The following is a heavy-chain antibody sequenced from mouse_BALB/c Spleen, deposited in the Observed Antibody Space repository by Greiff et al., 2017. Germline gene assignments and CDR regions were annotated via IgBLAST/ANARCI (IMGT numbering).Heavy chain of an antibody. J-gene: IGHJ4*01. CDR1: GFTFSSYG. D-gene: IGHD2-14*01. Sequence: EVKLMESGGGLVQPGGSLKLSCAASGFTFSSYGMSWVRQTPDKRLELVATINSNGGSTYYPDSVKGRFTISRDNAKNTLYLQMSSLKSEDTAMYYCARYYRYDDAMDYWGQGTSVTVSS. CDR2: INSNGGST. CDR3: ARYYRYDDAMDY. V-gene: IGHV5-6-3*01.